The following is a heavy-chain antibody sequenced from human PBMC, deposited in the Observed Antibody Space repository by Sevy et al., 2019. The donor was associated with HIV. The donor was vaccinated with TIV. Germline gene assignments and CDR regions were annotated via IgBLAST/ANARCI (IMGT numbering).Heavy chain of an antibody. V-gene: IGHV3-30*02. CDR2: IRFDGTIQ. CDR3: AKVLHIVVVPAAIDYYYGLDV. CDR1: GFTFSTYG. D-gene: IGHD2-2*01. J-gene: IGHJ6*02. Sequence: GESRKISCAASGFTFSTYGMHWVRQAPGKGLEWVAFIRFDGTIQYYTDSVKGRLTISRDNSKNTLYLQMNSLRDEDTAVYFCAKVLHIVVVPAAIDYYYGLDVWGHGTTVTVSS.